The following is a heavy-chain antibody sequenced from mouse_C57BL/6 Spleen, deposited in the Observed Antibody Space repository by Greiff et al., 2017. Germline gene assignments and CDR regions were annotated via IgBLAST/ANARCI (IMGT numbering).Heavy chain of an antibody. D-gene: IGHD1-1*01. CDR2: IYWDDDK. V-gene: IGHV8-12*01. CDR1: GFSLSTSGMG. J-gene: IGHJ3*01. Sequence: QVTLKESGPGILQSSQTLSLTCSFSGFSLSTSGMGVSWIRQPSGKGLEWLAPIYWDDDKRYNPSLKSRLTLSKDTSRNQVFLKITSVDTADTATYYCARLYYYGSSYAWFAYWGQGTLVTVSA. CDR3: ARLYYYGSSYAWFAY.